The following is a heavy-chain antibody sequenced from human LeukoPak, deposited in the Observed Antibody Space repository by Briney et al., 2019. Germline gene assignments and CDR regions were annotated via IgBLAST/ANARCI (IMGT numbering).Heavy chain of an antibody. CDR3: ARDRRPTEWFGECYFDY. CDR1: GITFSSYL. V-gene: IGHV3-23*01. Sequence: PGWSLRLSCEASGITFSSYLMTWVRQGPGKGLEWVADISGSGGPTNYADSVKGRFTISRDNAKNSLYLQMNSLRAEDTAVYYCARDRRPTEWFGECYFDYWGQGTLVTVSS. D-gene: IGHD3-10*01. CDR2: ISGSGGPT. J-gene: IGHJ4*02.